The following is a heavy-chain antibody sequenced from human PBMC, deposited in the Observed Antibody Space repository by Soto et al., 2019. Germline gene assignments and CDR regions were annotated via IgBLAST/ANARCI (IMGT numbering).Heavy chain of an antibody. J-gene: IGHJ6*02. Sequence: QPVGSLRLSCAASGFTFSSYWMSWVRQAPGKGLEWVANIKQDGSEKYYVDSVEGRFTISRDNAKNSLYLQMNSLRAEDTAVYYCARDPREYDFWSGLYYYYGMDVWGQGTTVTVSS. CDR2: IKQDGSEK. V-gene: IGHV3-7*03. CDR3: ARDPREYDFWSGLYYYYGMDV. D-gene: IGHD3-3*01. CDR1: GFTFSSYW.